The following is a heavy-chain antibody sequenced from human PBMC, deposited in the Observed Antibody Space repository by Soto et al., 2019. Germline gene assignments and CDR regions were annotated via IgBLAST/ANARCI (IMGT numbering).Heavy chain of an antibody. J-gene: IGHJ6*02. D-gene: IGHD6-19*01. CDR3: ARGIEGWYQGRYYYGMDV. CDR1: GGSVSSGSYY. V-gene: IGHV4-61*01. CDR2: IYYSGST. Sequence: QVQLQESGPGLVKPSETLSLTCTVSGGSVSSGSYYWSWIRQPPGKGLEWIGYIYYSGSTNYNPSPKSRFTLSGDPSKNQFSLKLSSVTAADTAVYYCARGIEGWYQGRYYYGMDVWGQGTTVTVSS.